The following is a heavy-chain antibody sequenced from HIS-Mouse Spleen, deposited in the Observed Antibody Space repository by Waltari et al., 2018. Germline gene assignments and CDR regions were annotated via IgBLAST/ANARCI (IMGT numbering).Heavy chain of an antibody. J-gene: IGHJ4*02. Sequence: QLQLQESGPGLVKPSETLSLTCTVSGGSISIRSYYWVWLRQPPGKGLEWIGSIYYSGSTYYNPSLKSRVTISVDTSKNQFSLKLSSVTAADTAVYYCARTYSSGWYYFDYWGQGTLVTVSS. V-gene: IGHV4-39*01. D-gene: IGHD6-19*01. CDR1: GGSISIRSYY. CDR3: ARTYSSGWYYFDY. CDR2: IYYSGST.